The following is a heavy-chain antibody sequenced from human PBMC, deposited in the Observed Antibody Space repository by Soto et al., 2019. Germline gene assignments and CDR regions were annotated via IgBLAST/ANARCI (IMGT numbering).Heavy chain of an antibody. CDR2: IYYSGST. D-gene: IGHD6-13*01. CDR1: GGSISSYY. J-gene: IGHJ5*02. V-gene: IGHV4-59*08. CDR3: ARHVVAAVRSWFDP. Sequence: PSETLSLTCTVSGGSISSYYWSWIRQPPGKGLEWIGYIYYSGSTNYNPSLKSRVTISVDTSKNQFSLKLSSVTAADTAVYYCARHVVAAVRSWFDPWGQGTLVTVSS.